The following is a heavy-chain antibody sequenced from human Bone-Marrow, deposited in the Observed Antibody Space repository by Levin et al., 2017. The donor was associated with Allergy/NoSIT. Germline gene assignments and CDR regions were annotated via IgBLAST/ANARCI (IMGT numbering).Heavy chain of an antibody. J-gene: IGHJ3*02. CDR3: ATERTVSDAFDI. D-gene: IGHD1-1*01. CDR2: FDPEDGET. Sequence: ASVKVSCKVSGYTLTELSMLWVRQAPGKGLEWMGSFDPEDGETIYAQKFQGKFTMTEDTSTDTAYMELSSLRSEDTAIYYCATERTVSDAFDIWGQGTMVTVSS. CDR1: GYTLTELS. V-gene: IGHV1-24*01.